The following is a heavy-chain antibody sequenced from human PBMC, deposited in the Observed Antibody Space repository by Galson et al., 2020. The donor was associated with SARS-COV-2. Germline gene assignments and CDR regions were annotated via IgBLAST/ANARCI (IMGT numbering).Heavy chain of an antibody. CDR2: IKQDGTEK. V-gene: IGHV3-7*01. J-gene: IGHJ3*01. CDR1: GFTFSRYW. Sequence: KSGGSLRLSCAASGFTFSRYWMSWVRQAPGKGLEWVANIKQDGTEKYYVDSVKGRFTMSRDNAKNSLYLQMNSLRADDTAVYYCARRDFYDSSGSFTDAFDVWGQGTMVTVSS. CDR3: ARRDFYDSSGSFTDAFDV. D-gene: IGHD3-22*01.